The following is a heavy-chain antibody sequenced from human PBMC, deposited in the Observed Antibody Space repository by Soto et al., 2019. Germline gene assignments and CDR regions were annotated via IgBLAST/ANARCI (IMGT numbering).Heavy chain of an antibody. CDR2: IAYDGNEK. Sequence: QVQLVESGGGVVQPGTSLRLSCAASGFTFKTHAMHWVRQAPGKGLEWMAVIAYDGNEKFYADSVKGRFTISRDNSKKALYSQINTLSNEDKAVYYCGKDVGDYVPYYYGVDVWGQGTTVTVSS. D-gene: IGHD1-26*01. J-gene: IGHJ6*02. CDR1: GFTFKTHA. CDR3: GKDVGDYVPYYYGVDV. V-gene: IGHV3-30*18.